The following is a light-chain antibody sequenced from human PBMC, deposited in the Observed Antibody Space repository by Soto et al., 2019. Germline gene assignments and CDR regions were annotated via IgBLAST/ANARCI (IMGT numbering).Light chain of an antibody. V-gene: IGLV2-14*01. CDR2: DVS. J-gene: IGLJ2*01. Sequence: QSALTQPASVSGSPGQSITISCTGTSSDFGGYNYVSWYQQHPGKAPKLMIYDVSNRPSGVSNRFSGSKSGNTASLTISGLQAEDAADYYCSSYTSSTTVFGGGTKLTVL. CDR3: SSYTSSTTV. CDR1: SSDFGGYNY.